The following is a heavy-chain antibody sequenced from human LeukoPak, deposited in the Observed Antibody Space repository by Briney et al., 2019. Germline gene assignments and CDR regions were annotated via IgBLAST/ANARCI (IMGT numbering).Heavy chain of an antibody. J-gene: IGHJ3*02. Sequence: SGPTLVKPTQTLTLTCTFSGFSLSTSGVGVGWIRQPPGKALEWLALIYWDDAKRYRPSLKSRLTITKDTSKNQVVLTMTNMDPVDTATYYCARLLFGPGYGSGSYFVHAFDIWGQGTMVTVSS. D-gene: IGHD3-10*01. CDR3: ARLLFGPGYGSGSYFVHAFDI. CDR2: IYWDDAK. CDR1: GFSLSTSGVG. V-gene: IGHV2-5*02.